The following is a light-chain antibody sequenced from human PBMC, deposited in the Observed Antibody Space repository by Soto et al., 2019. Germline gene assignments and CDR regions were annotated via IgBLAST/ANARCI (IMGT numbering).Light chain of an antibody. CDR2: EVS. CDR3: MQSTQLPPT. CDR1: QSLLHINGETF. Sequence: VMTQNPLSLSVAPGQPASISCKSSQSLLHINGETFLFWYLQKPGQSPQLLIYEVSTRVSGVPDRFSGSGSGTDFTLEISRVETDDVGIYYCMQSTQLPPTFGQGTRLEI. J-gene: IGKJ5*01. V-gene: IGKV2D-29*02.